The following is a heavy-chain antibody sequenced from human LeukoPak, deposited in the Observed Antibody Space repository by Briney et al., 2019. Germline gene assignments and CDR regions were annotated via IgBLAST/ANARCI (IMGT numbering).Heavy chain of an antibody. V-gene: IGHV3-23*01. D-gene: IGHD6-19*01. CDR2: IGGSGGST. CDR1: GFTLSSYA. CDR3: VSSGWSFDY. J-gene: IGHJ4*02. Sequence: PGGSLRLSCAASGFTLSSYAMSWVRQAPGKGLEWVSAIGGSGGSTYYADSVKGRFTISRDNSKNTLYLQMNSLRAEDTAVYYCVSSGWSFDYWGQGTLVTVSS.